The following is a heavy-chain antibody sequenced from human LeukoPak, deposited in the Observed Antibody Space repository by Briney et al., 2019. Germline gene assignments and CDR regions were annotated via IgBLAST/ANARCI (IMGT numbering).Heavy chain of an antibody. CDR1: GFYFRSAW. J-gene: IGHJ6*04. D-gene: IGHD3-16*01. CDR3: GGRRV. CDR2: VRSKSDAGTM. Sequence: PGGSLRLSCTASGFYFRSAWMSWARQAPGKGLEWVGRVRSKSDAGTMDYAAHVEGRFTISRDDSKNMVYLDMNSLKREDTAVYYCGGRRVWGNGTVVTVSS. V-gene: IGHV3-15*01.